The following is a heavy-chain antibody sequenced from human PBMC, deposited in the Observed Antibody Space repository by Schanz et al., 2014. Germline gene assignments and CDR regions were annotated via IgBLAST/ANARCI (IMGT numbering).Heavy chain of an antibody. D-gene: IGHD4-17*01. CDR2: IIPSLGIA. Sequence: QVQLEQSGAEVKKPGSSVKVSCKASGGTFSSFGINWVRQAPGQGLEWMGRIIPSLGIANYAQKFQGRVTITADRSTSTAYMELSSLRSEDTAVYYCARGYGDSPTDFWGQGTLVTVSA. CDR3: ARGYGDSPTDF. V-gene: IGHV1-69*04. J-gene: IGHJ4*02. CDR1: GGTFSSFG.